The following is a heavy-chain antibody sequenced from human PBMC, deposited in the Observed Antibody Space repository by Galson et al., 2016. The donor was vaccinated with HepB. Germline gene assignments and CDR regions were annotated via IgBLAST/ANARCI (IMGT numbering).Heavy chain of an antibody. D-gene: IGHD2-2*01. Sequence: SVKVSCKASGYTFTGHYMHWVRQAPGQGLEWMGWIHPNSGGTNYAQKFQGWVTMTRDTSISTAYMELSRLGSDDTAVYYYARAVACRSTGCSTYYYYYHGLDIWGQGTTVTVSS. CDR3: ARAVACRSTGCSTYYYYYHGLDI. V-gene: IGHV1-2*04. J-gene: IGHJ6*02. CDR1: GYTFTGHY. CDR2: IHPNSGGT.